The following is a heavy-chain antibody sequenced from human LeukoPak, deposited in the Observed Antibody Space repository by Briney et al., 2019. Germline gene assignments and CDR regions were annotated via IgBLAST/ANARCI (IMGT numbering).Heavy chain of an antibody. CDR1: GGSISSSTW. CDR3: ARAYGANSVGDV. CDR2: IYHSGTT. J-gene: IGHJ6*04. Sequence: SETLSLTCAVSGGSISSSTWWSWVRQPPGKGLECIGEIYHSGTTNYNPSLKSRITISVDTSKNQFSLKLSSVTAADTAVYYCARAYGANSVGDVWGKGTTVTISS. D-gene: IGHD4-23*01. V-gene: IGHV4-4*02.